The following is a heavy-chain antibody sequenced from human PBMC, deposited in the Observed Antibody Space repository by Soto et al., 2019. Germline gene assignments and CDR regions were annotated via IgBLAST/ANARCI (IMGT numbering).Heavy chain of an antibody. J-gene: IGHJ4*02. CDR1: GFRFRDYW. CDR2: IKQDGSEK. CDR3: ARVTTMGGY. Sequence: EVQLVESGGGLVQPGGSLRLSCEASGFRFRDYWMYWVRQPPGKGLEWVANIKQDGSEKYYVDSVKGRFTISRDNARNSLFLQMDSLRAEDTAVYFCARVTTMGGYWGQGTLVTVSS. V-gene: IGHV3-7*01. D-gene: IGHD4-17*01.